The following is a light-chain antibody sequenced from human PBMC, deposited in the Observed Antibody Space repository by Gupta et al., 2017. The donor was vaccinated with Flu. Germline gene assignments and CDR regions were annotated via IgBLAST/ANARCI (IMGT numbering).Light chain of an antibody. CDR1: QDIGNY. V-gene: IGKV1-16*02. CDR2: AVS. J-gene: IGKJ4*01. CDR3: QQDHNYPIT. Sequence: DIQMTQSPSSLSASVGDRVTITCRANQDIGNYLVWFQQKPGEAPKSLIYAVSSLQSGVPSKFSGSGSGTDFTLTISSLQPEDFATYYCQQDHNYPITFGGGTKVEFK.